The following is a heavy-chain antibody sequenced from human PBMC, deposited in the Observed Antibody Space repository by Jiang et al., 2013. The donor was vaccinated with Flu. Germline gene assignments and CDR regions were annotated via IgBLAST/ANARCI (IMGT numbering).Heavy chain of an antibody. Sequence: GPGLVKPSQTLSLTCTVSGDSFSGATYYWSWIRQPAGKGLEWIGRIYASGSTEYNPSLNSRITISIDTSRTHFSLNLTSLTAADTAVYYCARSYSSSFSGDVFDIWGQGSMVTVSS. J-gene: IGHJ3*02. CDR3: ARSYSSSFSGDVFDI. D-gene: IGHD6-13*01. CDR2: IYASGST. CDR1: GDSFSGATYY. V-gene: IGHV4-61*02.